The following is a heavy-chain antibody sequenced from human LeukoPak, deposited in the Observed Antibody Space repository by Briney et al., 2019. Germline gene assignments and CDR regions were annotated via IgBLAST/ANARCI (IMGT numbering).Heavy chain of an antibody. CDR3: VRDSSKWYFDF. Sequence: HTGGSLRLSCAASGFTFSAYWIHWVRQPPGKGLVWVACVSSDGSVTYYADSVKGRFTISRDNAKNSLDLLMNSLRVEDTAVYYCVRDSSKWYFDFWGQGSLVTVSS. CDR2: VSSDGSVT. CDR1: GFTFSAYW. D-gene: IGHD2-2*01. V-gene: IGHV3-74*01. J-gene: IGHJ4*02.